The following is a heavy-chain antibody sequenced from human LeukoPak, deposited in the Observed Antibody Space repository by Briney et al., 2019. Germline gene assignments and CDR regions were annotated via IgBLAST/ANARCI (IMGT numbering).Heavy chain of an antibody. CDR1: VYTFTSYY. CDR3: ARHCGGDCRFDY. CDR2: INPSGGST. V-gene: IGHV1-46*01. D-gene: IGHD2-21*02. Sequence: GASVKVSSKASVYTFTSYYMHWVRQAPGQGLEWMGIINPSGGSTSYAQKFQGRVTMTRDMSTSTVYMELSSLRSEDTAVYYCARHCGGDCRFDYWGQGTVVTVSS. J-gene: IGHJ4*02.